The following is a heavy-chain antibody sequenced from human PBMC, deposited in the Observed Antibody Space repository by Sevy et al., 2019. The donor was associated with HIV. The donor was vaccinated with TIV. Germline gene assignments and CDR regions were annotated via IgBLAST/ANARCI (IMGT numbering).Heavy chain of an antibody. CDR1: GGSMNIYY. CDR2: IYYSGST. CDR3: ARVGFNWNDVDY. J-gene: IGHJ4*02. Sequence: SETLSLTCSVSGGSMNIYYWSWIRQPLGKGLEWIGFIYYSGSTNYNPSLKSRVSRSVDTSKNQFSLKLSSVTAADTAVYYCARVGFNWNDVDYWGQGNLVTVSS. V-gene: IGHV4-59*01. D-gene: IGHD1-20*01.